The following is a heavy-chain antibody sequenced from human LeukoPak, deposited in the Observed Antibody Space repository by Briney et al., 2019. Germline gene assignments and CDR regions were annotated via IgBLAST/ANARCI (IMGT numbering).Heavy chain of an antibody. CDR2: INSDGINT. CDR1: GFTFGNYW. J-gene: IGHJ4*02. CDR3: AKDPYDYYDSSGYYYEPYFDY. Sequence: GGSLRLSCAASGFTFGNYWMHWVRQAPGKGLVWVSRINSDGINTSYAGSAKGRFTISRDNSKNTLYLQMNSLRAEDTAVYYCAKDPYDYYDSSGYYYEPYFDYWGQGTLVTVSS. V-gene: IGHV3-74*01. D-gene: IGHD3-22*01.